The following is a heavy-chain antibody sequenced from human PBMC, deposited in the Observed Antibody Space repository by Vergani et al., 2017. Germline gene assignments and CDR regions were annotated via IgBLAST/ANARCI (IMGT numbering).Heavy chain of an antibody. V-gene: IGHV3-7*01. J-gene: IGHJ4*02. Sequence: EVQLVESGGGLVQPGGSLRLSCAASGFTFSSYWMSWVRQAPGKGLEWVANIKQDGSEKYYVDSVKGRFTISRDNAKNSLYLQMNSLRAEDTAVYYCAREGREGYNYPSLSYYFDYWGQGTLVTVSS. CDR1: GFTFSSYW. CDR3: AREGREGYNYPSLSYYFDY. CDR2: IKQDGSEK. D-gene: IGHD5-24*01.